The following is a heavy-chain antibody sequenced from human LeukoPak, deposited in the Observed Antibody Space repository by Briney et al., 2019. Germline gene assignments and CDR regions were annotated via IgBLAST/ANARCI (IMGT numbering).Heavy chain of an antibody. J-gene: IGHJ4*02. CDR2: IFYSGST. CDR3: ARGTQSVEWLRKRSASFDY. Sequence: PSETLSLTCTVSGGSISGYYWSWIRQPPGKGLEWITYIFYSGSTNYNPSLKSRVTISVDTSKNQFSLKLSSVTAADTAVYYCARGTQSVEWLRKRSASFDYWGQGTLVTVSS. V-gene: IGHV4-59*01. CDR1: GGSISGYY. D-gene: IGHD5-12*01.